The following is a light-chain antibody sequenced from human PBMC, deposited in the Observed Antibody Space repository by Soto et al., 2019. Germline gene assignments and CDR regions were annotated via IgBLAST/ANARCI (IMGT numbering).Light chain of an antibody. V-gene: IGKV3-15*01. CDR2: GAS. J-gene: IGKJ1*01. CDR1: QSVSSN. Sequence: EIVMTPSPATMSVSPGVTATLSSRPSQSVSSNLAWYQQKPGQAPRLLIYGASTRATGIPARFSGSGSGTEFTLTISSLQSEDFAVYYCQQYNNWPRTFGQGTKVDIK. CDR3: QQYNNWPRT.